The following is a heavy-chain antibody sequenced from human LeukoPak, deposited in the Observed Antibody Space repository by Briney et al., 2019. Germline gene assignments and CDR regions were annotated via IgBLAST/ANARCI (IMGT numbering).Heavy chain of an antibody. V-gene: IGHV4-59*01. D-gene: IGHD2-2*02. Sequence: SETLSLTCTVSGGSISSYYWSWIRQPPGKGLEWIGYIYYSGSTNYNPSLKSRVTISVDTSKNQFSLKLSSVTAADTAVYYCARDISGSYCSSTSCYTGGYNWFDPWGQGTLVTVSS. CDR3: ARDISGSYCSSTSCYTGGYNWFDP. J-gene: IGHJ5*02. CDR1: GGSISSYY. CDR2: IYYSGST.